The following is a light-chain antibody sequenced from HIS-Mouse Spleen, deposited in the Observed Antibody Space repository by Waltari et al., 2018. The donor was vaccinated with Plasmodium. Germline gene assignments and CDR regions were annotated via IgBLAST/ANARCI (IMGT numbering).Light chain of an antibody. CDR1: TLGDQN. CDR3: QAWDSSTVV. Sequence: SYELTQPPSVSVSPGQTASITCSGATLGDQNACWYQQKPGQSPVLVIYQDSKRPSGIPERFSGSNSGNTATLTISGTQAMDEADYYCQAWDSSTVVFGGGTKLTVL. V-gene: IGLV3-1*01. CDR2: QDS. J-gene: IGLJ2*01.